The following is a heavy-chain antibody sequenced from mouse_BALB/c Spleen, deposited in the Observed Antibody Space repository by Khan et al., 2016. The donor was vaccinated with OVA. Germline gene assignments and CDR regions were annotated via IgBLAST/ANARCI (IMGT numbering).Heavy chain of an antibody. CDR2: IFLGNSDT. CDR1: GYSFTSYL. V-gene: IGHV1-5*01. CDR3: KRGGYSSFAY. Sequence: VQLKQSGTVLARPGASVTMSCKASGYSFTSYLIHWVKQRPGQGLEWIGDIFLGNSDTSYNQKFKDKAKLTAGTSASTAYMELSNLTNADSAVYYCKRGGYSSFAYWGEGTLVTVSA. D-gene: IGHD1-3*01. J-gene: IGHJ3*01.